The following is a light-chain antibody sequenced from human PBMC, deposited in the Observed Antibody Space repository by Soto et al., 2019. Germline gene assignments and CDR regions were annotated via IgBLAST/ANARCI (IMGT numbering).Light chain of an antibody. J-gene: IGKJ2*01. CDR3: QQHNNWYT. Sequence: EIVMTQSPATLSVSPGERATLSCRASQSVSSNLAWYQQKPGQAPRLLIYGASTRATGIPARFSGSGSGTDFTLTISSLQSEDFAVFYCQQHNNWYTFGQGTKLEIK. CDR1: QSVSSN. V-gene: IGKV3-15*01. CDR2: GAS.